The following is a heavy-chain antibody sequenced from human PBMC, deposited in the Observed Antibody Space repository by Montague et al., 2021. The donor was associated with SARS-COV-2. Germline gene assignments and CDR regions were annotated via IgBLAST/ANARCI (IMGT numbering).Heavy chain of an antibody. CDR3: ARDMGVGYSYGQYYYYGMDV. Sequence: SLRLSCAASGFTFSSYWMSWVRQAPGKGLEWVANIKQDGSEKYYVDSVKGRFTISRDNAKNSLYLQMNSLRAEDTAVYYCARDMGVGYSYGQYYYYGMDVWGQGTPVTVSS. CDR2: IKQDGSEK. CDR1: GFTFSSYW. V-gene: IGHV3-7*01. J-gene: IGHJ6*02. D-gene: IGHD5-18*01.